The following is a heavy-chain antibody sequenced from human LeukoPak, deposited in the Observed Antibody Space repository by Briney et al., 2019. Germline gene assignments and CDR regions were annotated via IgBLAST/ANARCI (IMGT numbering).Heavy chain of an antibody. D-gene: IGHD4-11*01. CDR3: ARPNSYYVGNNAFDI. V-gene: IGHV4-4*02. CDR1: GGSISSDNW. Sequence: SGTLSLTCAVSGGSISSDNWWSWVRQPPGKGLEWIGEIYHSGSTNYNPSLKSRVTISVDTSKSQFSLKLSSVTAADTAVYYCARPNSYYVGNNAFDIWGQGTMVTVSS. J-gene: IGHJ3*02. CDR2: IYHSGST.